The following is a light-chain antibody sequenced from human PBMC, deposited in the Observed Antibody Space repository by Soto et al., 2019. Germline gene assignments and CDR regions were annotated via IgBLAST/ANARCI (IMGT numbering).Light chain of an antibody. CDR1: QSVSSIY. Sequence: IVFTQSPGTPSLSPGERTTLSCRASQSVSSIYLAWYQQKPGQAPRLLIYGASSRATGIPDRFSGSGSGTDFTLTISRLEPEDFAVYYCQQYGSSPNTFGGGTKVDIK. J-gene: IGKJ4*01. V-gene: IGKV3-20*01. CDR2: GAS. CDR3: QQYGSSPNT.